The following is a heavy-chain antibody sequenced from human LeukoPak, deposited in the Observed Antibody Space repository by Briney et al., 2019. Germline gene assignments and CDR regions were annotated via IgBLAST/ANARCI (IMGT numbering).Heavy chain of an antibody. Sequence: PGGSLRLSCAASGFTVSSNPINWVRQAPGKGLEWVSVIHSGGSTYYADSVKGRFTISRDNSNNTLYLQMNSLRAEDTAVYFCARYGSGNYFDYWGQGTLVTVSS. J-gene: IGHJ4*02. CDR3: ARYGSGNYFDY. D-gene: IGHD3-10*01. CDR1: GFTVSSNP. CDR2: IHSGGST. V-gene: IGHV3-53*01.